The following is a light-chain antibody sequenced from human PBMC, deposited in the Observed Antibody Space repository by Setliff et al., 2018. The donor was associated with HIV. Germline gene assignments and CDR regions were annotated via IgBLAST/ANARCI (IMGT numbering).Light chain of an antibody. CDR3: CSNTGSNTYV. Sequence: QSVLTQPASVSGSPGQSITISCTGTSGDVGRYNLVSWYQQQPGKPPKLMIYQASKRPSGVSNRFSGSKSGNTASLTISXRQAEDEADYYCCSNTGSNTYVFGTGTKVTVL. J-gene: IGLJ1*01. CDR2: QAS. V-gene: IGLV2-23*01. CDR1: SGDVGRYNL.